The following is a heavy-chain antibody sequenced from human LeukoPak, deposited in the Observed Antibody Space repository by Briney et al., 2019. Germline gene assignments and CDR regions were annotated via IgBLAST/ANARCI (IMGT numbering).Heavy chain of an antibody. CDR2: INHSGST. CDR3: AGGYDILTGSHFSIGPFDY. J-gene: IGHJ4*02. Sequence: SETLSLTCAVYGGSFSGYYWSWIRQPPGKGLEWIGEINHSGSTNYNPSLKSRVTISVDTSKNQFSLKLSSVTAADTAVYYCAGGYDILTGSHFSIGPFDYWGQGTLVTVSS. D-gene: IGHD3-9*01. V-gene: IGHV4-34*01. CDR1: GGSFSGYY.